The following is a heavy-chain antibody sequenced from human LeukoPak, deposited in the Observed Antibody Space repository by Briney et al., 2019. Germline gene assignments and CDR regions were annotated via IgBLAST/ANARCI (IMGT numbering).Heavy chain of an antibody. D-gene: IGHD6-19*01. Sequence: PGGSLRLSCAASGFTFSTYSMHWVRQAPGKGLEWVSYISRSGSSTIYYADSVKGRFTISRDNARNSLYLQMFSLRVEDTAVYYCARGLETTGWYKAFDIGGQGTMVTVSS. V-gene: IGHV3-48*01. CDR2: ISRSGSSTI. CDR1: GFTFSTYS. J-gene: IGHJ3*02. CDR3: ARGLETTGWYKAFDI.